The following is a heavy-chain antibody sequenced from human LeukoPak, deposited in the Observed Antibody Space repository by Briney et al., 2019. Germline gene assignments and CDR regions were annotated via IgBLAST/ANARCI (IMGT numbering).Heavy chain of an antibody. Sequence: GGSLRLSCAASGFTFSDFAIHWVRQAPAKGLEWVAVISNDGNNKYYADSVKGRFTISRDNSQNTLSLQMNSLRADDTAVYYCAKPRGIMIMFGGVTPFDYWGQGTLVTVSS. CDR2: ISNDGNNK. CDR3: AKPRGIMIMFGGVTPFDY. D-gene: IGHD3-16*01. CDR1: GFTFSDFA. J-gene: IGHJ4*02. V-gene: IGHV3-30-3*02.